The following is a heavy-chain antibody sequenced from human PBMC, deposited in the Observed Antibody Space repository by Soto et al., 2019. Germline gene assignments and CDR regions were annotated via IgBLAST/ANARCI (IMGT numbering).Heavy chain of an antibody. D-gene: IGHD3-22*01. CDR1: GFTFSSYA. J-gene: IGHJ4*02. CDR3: ARGLGGEYYYDSSVVQ. CDR2: ISYDGSNK. Sequence: PGGSLRLSCAASGFTFSSYAMHWVRQAPGKGLEWVAVISYDGSNKYYADSVKGRFTISRDNSKNTLYLQMNSLRAEDTAVYYCARGLGGEYYYDSSVVQWGQGTLVTASP. V-gene: IGHV3-30-3*01.